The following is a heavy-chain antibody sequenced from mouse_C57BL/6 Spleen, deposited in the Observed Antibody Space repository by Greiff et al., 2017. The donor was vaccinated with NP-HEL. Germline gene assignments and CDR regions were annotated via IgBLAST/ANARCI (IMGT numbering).Heavy chain of an antibody. CDR2: IWSGGST. J-gene: IGHJ1*03. Sequence: VKLMESGPGLVQPSQSLSITCTVSGFSLTSYGVHWVRQSPGKGLEWLGVIWSGGSTDYNAAFISRLSISKDNSKSQVFFKMNSLQADDTAIYYCARIYDGRGRYFDVWGTGTTVTVSS. D-gene: IGHD2-3*01. CDR3: ARIYDGRGRYFDV. V-gene: IGHV2-2*01. CDR1: GFSLTSYG.